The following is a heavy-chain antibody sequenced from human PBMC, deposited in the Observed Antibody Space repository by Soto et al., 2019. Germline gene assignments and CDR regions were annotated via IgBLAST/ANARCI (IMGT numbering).Heavy chain of an antibody. Sequence: GVFLRLSCTASGFTFSSYAMTWVRQAPGKGLEWVSAVGGSGGSTYYTDSVKGRFTISRDNSKNTLYLQMNSLRAEDKAVYYCAKGASYYYDTGGYYGYWGQGTLVTV. CDR1: GFTFSSYA. J-gene: IGHJ4*02. CDR3: AKGASYYYDTGGYYGY. V-gene: IGHV3-23*01. CDR2: VGGSGGST. D-gene: IGHD3-22*01.